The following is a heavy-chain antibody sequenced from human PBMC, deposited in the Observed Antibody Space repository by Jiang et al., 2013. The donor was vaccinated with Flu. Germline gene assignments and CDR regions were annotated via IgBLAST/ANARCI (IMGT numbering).Heavy chain of an antibody. D-gene: IGHD5-24*01. Sequence: KPTQTLTLTCTFSGFSLSTSGMCVSWIRQPPGKALEWLALIDWDDDKYYSTSLKTRLTISKDTSKNQVVLTMTNMDPVDTATYYCARIRRDGYNRGGMDVWGQGTTVTVSS. V-gene: IGHV2-70*01. CDR1: GFSLSTSGMC. CDR3: ARIRRDGYNRGGMDV. CDR2: IDWDDDK. J-gene: IGHJ6*02.